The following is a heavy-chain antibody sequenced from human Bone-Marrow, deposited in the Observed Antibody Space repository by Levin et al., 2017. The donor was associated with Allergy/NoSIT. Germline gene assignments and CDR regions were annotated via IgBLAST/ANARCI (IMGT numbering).Heavy chain of an antibody. CDR3: ARDGCGGEYDH. V-gene: IGHV1-2*06. Sequence: ASVKVSCETSGYIFIDYYIHWVRQAPGQGLEWMGRIIPRTGGTNFAPRFQGRVTMTRDTSTSTADMELRRLKSDDTAVYYSARDGCGGEYDHWGQGTLVTVSS. CDR1: GYIFIDYY. CDR2: IIPRTGGT. D-gene: IGHD2-21*01. J-gene: IGHJ4*02.